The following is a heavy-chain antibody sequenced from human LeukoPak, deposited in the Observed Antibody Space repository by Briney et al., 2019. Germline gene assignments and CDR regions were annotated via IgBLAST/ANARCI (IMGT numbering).Heavy chain of an antibody. CDR1: GGSFSGYY. CDR2: INHSGST. Sequence: SSETLSLTCAVYGGSFSGYYWSWIRQPPGKGLEWIGEINHSGSTNYNPSLKSRVTISVDTSKNQFSLMLSSVTAADTAVYYCARGSGRMEGMDVWGQGTTVSVSS. V-gene: IGHV4-34*01. J-gene: IGHJ6*02. CDR3: ARGSGRMEGMDV. D-gene: IGHD1-1*01.